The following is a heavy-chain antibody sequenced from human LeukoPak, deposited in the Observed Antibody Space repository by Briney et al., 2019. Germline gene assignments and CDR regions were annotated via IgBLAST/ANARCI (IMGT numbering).Heavy chain of an antibody. D-gene: IGHD2-21*02. V-gene: IGHV3-30*04. J-gene: IGHJ4*02. CDR3: ARQYCGGDCYPFDY. CDR1: GFTFSSYA. Sequence: GGSLRLSCAASGFTFSSYAMHWVRQAPGKGLEWVAVISYDGSNKYYADSVKGRFTISRDNSKNTLYLQMNSLRAEDTAVYYCARQYCGGDCYPFDYWGQGTLVTVSP. CDR2: ISYDGSNK.